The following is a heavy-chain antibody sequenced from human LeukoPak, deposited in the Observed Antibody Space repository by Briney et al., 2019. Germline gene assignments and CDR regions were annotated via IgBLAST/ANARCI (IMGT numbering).Heavy chain of an antibody. J-gene: IGHJ5*02. D-gene: IGHD5-12*01. CDR1: GFTVSSNY. Sequence: GGSLRLSCAASGFTVSSNYMSWVRQAPGKGLEWVSVIYSGGSTYYADSVKGRFTISRDNSKNTLYLQMNSLRAEDTAVYYCARDRHGGDRYRVDPWGQGTLVTVFS. V-gene: IGHV3-53*01. CDR2: IYSGGST. CDR3: ARDRHGGDRYRVDP.